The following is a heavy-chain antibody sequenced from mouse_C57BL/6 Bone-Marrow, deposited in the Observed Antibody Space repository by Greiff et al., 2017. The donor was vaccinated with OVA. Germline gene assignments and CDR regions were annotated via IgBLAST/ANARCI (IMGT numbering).Heavy chain of an antibody. J-gene: IGHJ1*03. Sequence: QVHVKQPGAELVKPGASVKLSCKASGYTFTSYWMHWVKQRPGQGLEWIGMIHPNSGSTNYNEKFKSKATLTVDKSSSTAYMQLSSLTSEDSAVYYCAREYARYFDVWGTGTTVTVSS. CDR3: AREYARYFDV. V-gene: IGHV1-64*01. CDR2: IHPNSGST. D-gene: IGHD5-2*01. CDR1: GYTFTSYW.